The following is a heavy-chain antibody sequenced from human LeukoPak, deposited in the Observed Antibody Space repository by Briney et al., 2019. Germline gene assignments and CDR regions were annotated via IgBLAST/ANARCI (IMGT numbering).Heavy chain of an antibody. J-gene: IGHJ4*02. Sequence: PGGSLRLSCAASGFTFSTYNMNWVRQAPGKGLEWVSYISSSSSTIYYADSVKGRFTISRDNAKNSLYLQMNSLRAEDTAVYYCARDRMVVVGATRGGLDYWGQGTLVTVSS. D-gene: IGHD1-26*01. V-gene: IGHV3-48*01. CDR3: ARDRMVVVGATRGGLDY. CDR2: ISSSSSTI. CDR1: GFTFSTYN.